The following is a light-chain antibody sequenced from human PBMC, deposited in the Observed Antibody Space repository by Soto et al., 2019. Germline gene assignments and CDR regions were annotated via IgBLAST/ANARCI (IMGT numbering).Light chain of an antibody. CDR2: EVS. Sequence: QSALTQPPSASGSAGQSVTITCTGTSSDVGGYNYASWYQQHPGKAPKLMIYEVSKRPSGVPDRFSGSKSGNTASLTVSGLKAENKADYTCSSYEGGNPFYAFGPGTKSTFL. J-gene: IGLJ1*01. CDR3: SSYEGGNPFYA. V-gene: IGLV2-8*01. CDR1: SSDVGGYNY.